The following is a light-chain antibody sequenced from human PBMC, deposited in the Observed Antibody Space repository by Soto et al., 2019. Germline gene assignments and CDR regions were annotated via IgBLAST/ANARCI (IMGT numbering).Light chain of an antibody. CDR2: EVS. Sequence: QSALTQPASVSGSPGQSVTISRTGTSSDIGDYNYVSWYQQHPGKAPKLLVYEVSNRASGVSSRCSGSKSVNTASLTISGLQAEDESVYHCSSYRSSDTHILFGGGTKVTV. V-gene: IGLV2-14*01. CDR3: SSYRSSDTHIL. CDR1: SSDIGDYNY. J-gene: IGLJ3*02.